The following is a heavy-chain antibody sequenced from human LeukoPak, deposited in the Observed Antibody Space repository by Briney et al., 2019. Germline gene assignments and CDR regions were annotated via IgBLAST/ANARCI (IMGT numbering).Heavy chain of an antibody. J-gene: IGHJ4*02. CDR2: ISSSSSYI. Sequence: GGSLRLSCAASGFTFSSYSMNWVRQAPGKGLEWVSSISSSSSYIYYADSVKGRFTISRDNAKNSLYLQMNSLRAEDTAVYYCAKCRVGAANFDYWGQGTLVTVSS. V-gene: IGHV3-21*01. D-gene: IGHD1-26*01. CDR1: GFTFSSYS. CDR3: AKCRVGAANFDY.